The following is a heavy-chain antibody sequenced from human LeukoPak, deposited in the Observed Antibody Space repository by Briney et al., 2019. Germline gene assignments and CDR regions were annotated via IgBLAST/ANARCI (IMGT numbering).Heavy chain of an antibody. Sequence: PGGSLRLSCAASGFTFSSYNMNWVRQAPGKGLEWVSSISSSSSYIYYADSVKGRFTISRDNAKNSLYLQMNSLRAEDTALYYCAKDVSSGSQDYYYYMDVWGKGTTVTISS. V-gene: IGHV3-21*04. CDR2: ISSSSSYI. J-gene: IGHJ6*03. D-gene: IGHD6-19*01. CDR3: AKDVSSGSQDYYYYMDV. CDR1: GFTFSSYN.